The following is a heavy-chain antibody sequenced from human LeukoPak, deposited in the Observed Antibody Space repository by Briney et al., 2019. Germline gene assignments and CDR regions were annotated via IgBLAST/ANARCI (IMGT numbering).Heavy chain of an antibody. CDR1: GGSFSGYY. J-gene: IGHJ4*02. V-gene: IGHV4-34*01. D-gene: IGHD2-15*01. CDR2: INHSGST. Sequence: NPSETLSLTCAVYGGSFSGYYWSWIRQPPGKGLEWIGEINHSGSTNYNPSLKSRVTISVDTSKNQFSLKLSSVTAADTAVYYCARHYRVVASFDYWGQGTLVTVSS. CDR3: ARHYRVVASFDY.